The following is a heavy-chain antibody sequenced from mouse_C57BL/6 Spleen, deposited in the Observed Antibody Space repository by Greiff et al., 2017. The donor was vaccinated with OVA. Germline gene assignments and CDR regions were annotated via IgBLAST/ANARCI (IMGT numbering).Heavy chain of an antibody. D-gene: IGHD2-4*01. Sequence: VMLVESGAELVKPGASVKLSCKASGYTFTEYTIHWVKQRSGQGLEWIGWFYPGSGCIKYNEKFQDNATLTADKSSSTVYMELSRLTSADSAVYFSARHEGGDYDGGAWFAYWGQGTLVTVSA. CDR1: GYTFTEYT. CDR3: ARHEGGDYDGGAWFAY. J-gene: IGHJ3*01. CDR2: FYPGSGCI. V-gene: IGHV1-62-2*01.